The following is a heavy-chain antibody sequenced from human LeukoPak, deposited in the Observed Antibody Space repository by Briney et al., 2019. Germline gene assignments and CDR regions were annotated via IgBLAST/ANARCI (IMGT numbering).Heavy chain of an antibody. CDR1: GFTFSSYT. Sequence: PGGSLRLSCAASGFTFSSYTINWVRQAPGKGLEWVSSISGTSSYIYYADLVKGRFTISRDDAKNSLYLQMNSLRAEDTAVYYCARVVGYYYYMDVWGKGTTVTVSS. CDR3: ARVVGYYYYMDV. CDR2: ISGTSSYI. D-gene: IGHD1-26*01. V-gene: IGHV3-21*01. J-gene: IGHJ6*03.